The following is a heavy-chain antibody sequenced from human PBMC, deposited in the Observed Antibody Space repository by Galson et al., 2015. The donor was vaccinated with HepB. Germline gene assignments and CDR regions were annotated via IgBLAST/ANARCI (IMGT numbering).Heavy chain of an antibody. D-gene: IGHD6-13*01. CDR1: GFTFSSYA. CDR2: ISYDGSNK. V-gene: IGHV3-30-3*01. CDR3: ARDGYSSSWYTHNYYYYYGMDV. J-gene: IGHJ6*02. Sequence: SLRLSCAASGFTFSSYAMHWVRQAPGKGLEWVAVISYDGSNKYYADSVKGRFTISRDNSKNTLYLQMNSLRAEDTAVYYCARDGYSSSWYTHNYYYYYGMDVWGQGTTVTVSS.